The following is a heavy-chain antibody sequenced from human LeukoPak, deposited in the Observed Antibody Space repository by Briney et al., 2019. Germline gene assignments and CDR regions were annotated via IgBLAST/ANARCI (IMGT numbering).Heavy chain of an antibody. CDR2: IGGSNGIT. Sequence: GGSLRLSCAASRFTFNSYAMSWVRQAPGKGLEWVSVIGGSNGITFYVGSVKGRFTISRDNSKGTLYLQMNSLRAEDTAVYYCARDKSAGADTGSSFYYWGQGALVTVSS. CDR1: RFTFNSYA. J-gene: IGHJ4*02. V-gene: IGHV3-23*01. CDR3: ARDKSAGADTGSSFYY. D-gene: IGHD3-10*01.